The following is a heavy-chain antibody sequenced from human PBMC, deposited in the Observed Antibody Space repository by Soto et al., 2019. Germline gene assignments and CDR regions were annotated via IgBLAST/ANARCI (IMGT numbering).Heavy chain of an antibody. Sequence: QVQLVQSGAEVKKPGASVRVSCTASGYTFTSYAISWVRQAPGQGLEWMGWMSAGDGNTNYAQKFQGRVTMTRDTSTNPAYMDLRSLRSDDTAVYYCTRDAVKWNEGIDDYFYGMDVWGEGTTVTVSS. CDR2: MSAGDGNT. D-gene: IGHD1-1*01. J-gene: IGHJ6*04. CDR3: TRDAVKWNEGIDDYFYGMDV. V-gene: IGHV1-18*01. CDR1: GYTFTSYA.